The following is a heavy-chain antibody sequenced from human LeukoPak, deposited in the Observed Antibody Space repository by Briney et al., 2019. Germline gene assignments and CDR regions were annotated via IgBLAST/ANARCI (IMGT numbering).Heavy chain of an antibody. J-gene: IGHJ4*02. D-gene: IGHD6-6*01. V-gene: IGHV3-7*01. Sequence: GGSLRLSCVASGFPFSSYWMTWVRQAPGKGLEWVANIKQDGSKKSYVDSVKGRFTVSRDNAKNTLYLQVNNLRAEDTAVYYCARGPNSNWSGLDFWGQGTLLTVSS. CDR3: ARGPNSNWSGLDF. CDR1: GFPFSSYW. CDR2: IKQDGSKK.